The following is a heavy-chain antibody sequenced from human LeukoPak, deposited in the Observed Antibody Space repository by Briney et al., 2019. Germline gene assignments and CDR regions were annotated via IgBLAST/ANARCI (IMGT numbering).Heavy chain of an antibody. CDR2: ISSSSSYI. V-gene: IGHV3-21*01. Sequence: DPGGSLRLSCAASGFTFSSYSMNWVRQAPGKGLEWVSSISSSSSYIYYADSVKGRFTISRDNAKNSLYLQMNSLRAEDTAVYYCARDRGSSGSYENWFDPWGQGTLVTVSS. D-gene: IGHD1-26*01. CDR3: ARDRGSSGSYENWFDP. CDR1: GFTFSSYS. J-gene: IGHJ5*02.